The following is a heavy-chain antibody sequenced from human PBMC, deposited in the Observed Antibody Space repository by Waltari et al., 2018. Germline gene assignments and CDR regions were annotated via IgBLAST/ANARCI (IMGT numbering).Heavy chain of an antibody. V-gene: IGHV4-38-2*02. CDR1: GYSISSGYY. CDR3: ARDTAYSSSSQSDY. J-gene: IGHJ4*02. Sequence: QVQLQESGPGLVKPSETLSLTCAVSGYSISSGYYWGWIRQPPGKGLEWIGSIYHSGSTYYNPSLKSRVTMSVDTSKNQFSLKLSSVTAADTAVYYCARDTAYSSSSQSDYWGQGTLVTVSS. CDR2: IYHSGST. D-gene: IGHD6-6*01.